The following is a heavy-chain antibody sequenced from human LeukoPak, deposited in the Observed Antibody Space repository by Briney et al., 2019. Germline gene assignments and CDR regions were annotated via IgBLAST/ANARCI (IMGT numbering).Heavy chain of an antibody. CDR1: GGSISSYY. V-gene: IGHV4-59*01. J-gene: IGHJ5*02. D-gene: IGHD2-15*01. CDR3: ARGGSGGRSWFDP. CDR2: IYYSGSN. Sequence: SETLSLTCTVSGGSISSYYWSWIRQPPGKGLEWIGYIYYSGSNNYNPSLKSRVTISLGTSKNQFSLRLTSVTAADTAVYYCARGGSGGRSWFDPWGQGTLLTVSS.